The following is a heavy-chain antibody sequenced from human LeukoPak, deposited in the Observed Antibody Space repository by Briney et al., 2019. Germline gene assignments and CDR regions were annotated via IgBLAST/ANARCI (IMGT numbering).Heavy chain of an antibody. V-gene: IGHV1-8*01. CDR3: ARDWPRDGYNSFSGVWDY. J-gene: IGHJ4*02. CDR1: GYTFTSYD. CDR2: MNPNSGNT. Sequence: ASVKVSCKASGYTFTSYDINWVRQATGQGLEWMGWMNPNSGNTGYAQKFQGKVTMTRNTSISTAYMELSRLRSDDTAVYYCARDWPRDGYNSFSGVWDYWGQGTLVTVSS. D-gene: IGHD5-24*01.